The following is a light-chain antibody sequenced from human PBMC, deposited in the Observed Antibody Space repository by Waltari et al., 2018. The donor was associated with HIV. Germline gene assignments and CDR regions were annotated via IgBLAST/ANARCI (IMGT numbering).Light chain of an antibody. Sequence: QSVLTQPPSVYGAPGQRVTISCPGRSSNIGAGYDVTWYQPFPGPAPKLLSSGNTDRRAGVPDLFSGSKSGTSASLAITWLQAEDEADYYCQSYDSSLSAWVFGGGTKLTVL. CDR3: QSYDSSLSAWV. J-gene: IGLJ3*02. CDR1: SSNIGAGYD. V-gene: IGLV1-40*01. CDR2: GNT.